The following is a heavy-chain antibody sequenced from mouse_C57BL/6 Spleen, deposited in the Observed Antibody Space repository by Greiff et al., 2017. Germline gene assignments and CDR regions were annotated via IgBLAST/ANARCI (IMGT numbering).Heavy chain of an antibody. J-gene: IGHJ4*01. CDR3: ASRANWDDYYAMDY. CDR1: GYTFTSYW. CDR2: INPSSGYT. Sequence: QVQLKESGAELAKPGASVKLSCKASGYTFTSYWMHWVKQRPGQGLEWIGYINPSSGYTKYNQKFKDKATLTADKSSSTAYMQLSSLTYEDSAVYYCASRANWDDYYAMDYWGQGTSVTVSS. V-gene: IGHV1-7*01. D-gene: IGHD4-1*01.